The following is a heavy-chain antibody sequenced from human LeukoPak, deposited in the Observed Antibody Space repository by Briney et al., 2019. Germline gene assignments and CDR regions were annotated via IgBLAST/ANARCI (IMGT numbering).Heavy chain of an antibody. CDR2: ISYDGDDK. CDR3: ANERGYNYGYSFDY. V-gene: IGHV3-30*18. CDR1: GFTFSTYA. J-gene: IGHJ4*02. Sequence: GGSLRLSCAASGFTFSTYAMHWVRQAPGRGLEWVAIISYDGDDKYYADSVKGRFTISRDNSENTLYLQMNSLRAEDTAVYYCANERGYNYGYSFDYWGQGTLVTVSS. D-gene: IGHD5-18*01.